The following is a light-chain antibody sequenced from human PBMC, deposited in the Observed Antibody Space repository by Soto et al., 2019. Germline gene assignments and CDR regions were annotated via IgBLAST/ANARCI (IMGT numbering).Light chain of an antibody. V-gene: IGLV2-11*01. CDR2: DVS. CDR1: SSDVGGYNY. J-gene: IGLJ2*01. Sequence: QSALTQPRSVSGSPGQSVTISCTGTSSDVGGYNYVSWYQQHPGKVPKVMIYDVSKRPSGVPDRFSGSKSGNTASLTISGLQAEDEADYYCCSYAGSYTLVFGGGTKVTVL. CDR3: CSYAGSYTLV.